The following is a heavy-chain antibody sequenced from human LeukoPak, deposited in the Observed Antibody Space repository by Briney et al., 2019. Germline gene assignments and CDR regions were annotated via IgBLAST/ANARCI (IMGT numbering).Heavy chain of an antibody. V-gene: IGHV3-7*01. CDR1: GFTFSSHW. D-gene: IGHD3-9*01. CDR3: ATHGYSELRYFDWSTNE. CDR2: IKEDGSEK. Sequence: GGSLRLSCVVSGFTFSSHWMSWVRQAPGKGLGWVANIKEDGSEKYYVDSVKGRFTISRDNAKKSLYLQMDSLRAEDTAVYYCATHGYSELRYFDWSTNEWGQGTLVTVSS. J-gene: IGHJ4*02.